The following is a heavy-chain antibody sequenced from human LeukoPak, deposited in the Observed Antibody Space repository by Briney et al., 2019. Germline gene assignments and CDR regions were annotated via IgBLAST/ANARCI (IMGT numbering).Heavy chain of an antibody. CDR1: GFTFSSYS. CDR3: AKDMTGAYCGGDCYPDFDY. V-gene: IGHV3-21*04. D-gene: IGHD2-21*02. J-gene: IGHJ4*02. CDR2: ISSSSSYI. Sequence: GGSLRLSCAASGFTFSSYSMNWVRQAPGKGLEWVSSISSSSSYIYYADSVKGRFTISRDNSKNSLYLQMNSLRTEDTALYYCAKDMTGAYCGGDCYPDFDYWGQGTLVTVSS.